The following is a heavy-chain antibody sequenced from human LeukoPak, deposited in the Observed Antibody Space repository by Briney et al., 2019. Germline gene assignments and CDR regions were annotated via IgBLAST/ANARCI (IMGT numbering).Heavy chain of an antibody. V-gene: IGHV4-4*09. J-gene: IGHJ2*01. CDR3: ARRPGSYYYDSSGYYLNWYFDL. D-gene: IGHD3-22*01. CDR1: GGSISSYY. Sequence: SETLSLTCTVSGGSISSYYWSWIRQPPGKGLEWIGYIYTGGSTNYNPSLKSRVTISVDTSKNQFSLKLSSVTAADTAVYYCARRPGSYYYDSSGYYLNWYFDLWGRGTLVTVSS. CDR2: IYTGGST.